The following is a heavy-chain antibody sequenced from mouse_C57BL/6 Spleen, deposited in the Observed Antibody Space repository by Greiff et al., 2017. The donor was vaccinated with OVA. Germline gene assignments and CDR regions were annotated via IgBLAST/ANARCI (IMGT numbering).Heavy chain of an antibody. J-gene: IGHJ3*01. CDR2: IYPGSGNT. CDR3: ARGETMVTTERVWFAY. V-gene: IGHV1-76*01. D-gene: IGHD2-2*01. CDR1: GYTFTDYY. Sequence: VQLQQSGAELVRPGASVKLSCKASGYTFTDYYINWVKQRPGQGLEWIARIYPGSGNTYYNEKFKGKATLTAEKSSSTAYMQLSSLTSEDSAVYFCARGETMVTTERVWFAYWGQGTLVTVSA.